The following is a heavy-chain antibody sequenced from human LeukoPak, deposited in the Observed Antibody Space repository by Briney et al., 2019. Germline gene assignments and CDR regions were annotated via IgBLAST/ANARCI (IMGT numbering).Heavy chain of an antibody. D-gene: IGHD5-24*01. CDR1: GGTFSSYA. J-gene: IGHJ4*02. CDR2: IIPIFGIA. V-gene: IGHV1-69*04. CDR3: ARLRERWLQLEGSDFDY. Sequence: SVKVSCKASGGTFSSYAISWVRQAPGQGLEWMGRIIPIFGIANYAQKFQGRVTITADKSTSTAYMELSSLRSEDTAVYYCARLRERWLQLEGSDFDYWGQGTLVTVSS.